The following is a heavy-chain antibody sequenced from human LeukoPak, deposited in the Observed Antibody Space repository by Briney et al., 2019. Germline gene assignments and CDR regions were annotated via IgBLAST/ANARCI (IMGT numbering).Heavy chain of an antibody. CDR2: IYYSGST. CDR3: ARDGPIVVVPAATYYWYFDL. CDR1: GGSISSYY. V-gene: IGHV4-59*01. J-gene: IGHJ2*01. D-gene: IGHD2-2*01. Sequence: SETLSLTCTVSGGSISSYYWSWIRQPPGKGLEWIGYIYYSGSTNYNPSLKSRVTISVDASKNQFSLKLSSVTAADTAVYYCARDGPIVVVPAATYYWYFDLWGRGTLVTVSS.